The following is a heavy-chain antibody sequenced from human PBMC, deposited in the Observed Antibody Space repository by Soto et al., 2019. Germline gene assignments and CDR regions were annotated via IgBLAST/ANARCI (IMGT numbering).Heavy chain of an antibody. CDR1: GGCISSSRYY. D-gene: IGHD6-13*01. J-gene: IGHJ5*02. V-gene: IGHV4-39*01. Sequence: KTXASLSLPCTVCGGCISSSRYYGGGIRQPPGKGLEWIGSIYYSGGTYYNPSLKSRVTISVDTSKNQFSLKLSSVTAADTAVYYCQRFLAAAGNGFDPWGQGTLVTVSS. CDR3: QRFLAAAGNGFDP. CDR2: IYYSGGT.